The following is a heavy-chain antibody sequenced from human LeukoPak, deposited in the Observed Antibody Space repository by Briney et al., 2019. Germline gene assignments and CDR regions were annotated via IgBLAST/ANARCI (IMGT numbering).Heavy chain of an antibody. V-gene: IGHV1-46*01. D-gene: IGHD2-21*02. Sequence: VQVSCQASGYTFTTHYMHWVRQAPVQGREWMGIINPSGGSTSHSQKFQGRVTITRDTSTSPVCMELSSLRSEDAAVYYCARQRDYCGGDCYPYCYYGMDVWGQGTTVTVSS. CDR3: ARQRDYCGGDCYPYCYYGMDV. CDR2: INPSGGST. J-gene: IGHJ6*02. CDR1: GYTFTTHY.